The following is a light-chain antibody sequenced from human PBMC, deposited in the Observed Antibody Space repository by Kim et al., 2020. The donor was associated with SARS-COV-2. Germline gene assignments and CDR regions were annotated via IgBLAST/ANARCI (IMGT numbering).Light chain of an antibody. J-gene: IGLJ3*02. V-gene: IGLV3-9*01. Sequence: SYELTQPLSVSVALGQTARITCGGNNIGSKNVHWYQQKPGQAPVLVIYRDSNRPYGIPERFSGSNSGNTATLTISRAQAGDEADYYCQVWDSSTGVFGGGTQLTVL. CDR1: NIGSKN. CDR2: RDS. CDR3: QVWDSSTGV.